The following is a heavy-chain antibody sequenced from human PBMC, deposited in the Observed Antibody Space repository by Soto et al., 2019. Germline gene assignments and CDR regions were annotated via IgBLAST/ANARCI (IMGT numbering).Heavy chain of an antibody. D-gene: IGHD3-22*01. CDR2: IYYSGST. Sequence: SETLSLTCTVSGGPISSGGYYWSWIRQHPGKGLEWIGYIYYSGSTYYNPSLKSRVTISVDTSKNQFSLKLSSVTAADTAVYYCARDQFNPYDSSLYYYYYGMDVWGQGTTVTVSS. J-gene: IGHJ6*02. CDR1: GGPISSGGYY. V-gene: IGHV4-31*03. CDR3: ARDQFNPYDSSLYYYYYGMDV.